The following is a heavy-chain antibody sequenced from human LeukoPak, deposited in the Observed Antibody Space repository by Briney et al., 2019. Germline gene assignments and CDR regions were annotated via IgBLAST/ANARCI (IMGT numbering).Heavy chain of an antibody. CDR1: GGTFSSYA. Sequence: SVKVSCKASGGTFSSYAISWVRQAPGQGLEWMGGIIPIFGTANYAQKFQGRVTITADESTSTAYMELSSLRSEDTAVYYCARHYRGALAGTMGAFDIWGQGTMVTVSS. J-gene: IGHJ3*02. CDR2: IIPIFGTA. D-gene: IGHD6-19*01. V-gene: IGHV1-69*13. CDR3: ARHYRGALAGTMGAFDI.